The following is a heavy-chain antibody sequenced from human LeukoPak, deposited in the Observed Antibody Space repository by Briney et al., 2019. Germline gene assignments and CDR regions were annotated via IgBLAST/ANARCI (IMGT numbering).Heavy chain of an antibody. CDR1: GYTXTSYG. CDR3: ARTRNHAFDI. D-gene: IGHD1-14*01. V-gene: IGHV1-18*01. J-gene: IGHJ3*02. CDR2: LSASDGNT. Sequence: ASVKVSCRASGYTXTSYGISWVRQAPGRGLEWMGWLSASDGNTNYAQKLQGKVTMTTDTSTSTVYMELRSLRSDDTAVYYCARTRNHAFDIWGQGTIVTVSS.